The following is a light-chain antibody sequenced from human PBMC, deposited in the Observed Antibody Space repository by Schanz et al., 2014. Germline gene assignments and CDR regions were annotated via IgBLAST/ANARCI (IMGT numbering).Light chain of an antibody. CDR2: DVN. J-gene: IGLJ2*01. V-gene: IGLV2-23*02. CDR1: NSDVGGYNH. CDR3: CSYAGSSTPVV. Sequence: QSVLTQPASVSGSPGQSITISCTGTNSDVGGYNHVSWYQQYPGKAPKLMIYDVNNRPSGVSNRFSGSKSGNTASLTISGLQAEDEADYYCCSYAGSSTPVVFGGGTKLTVL.